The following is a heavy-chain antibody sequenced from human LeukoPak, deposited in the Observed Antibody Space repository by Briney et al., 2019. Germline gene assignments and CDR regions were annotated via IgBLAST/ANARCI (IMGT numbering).Heavy chain of an antibody. V-gene: IGHV1-69*04. CDR3: ARNYYDSSGSS. J-gene: IGHJ4*02. CDR1: GGTFSSYA. CDR2: IIPILGIA. D-gene: IGHD3-22*01. Sequence: ASVKVSCKASGGTFSSYAISWVRQAPGQGLEWIGRIIPILGIANYAQKFQGRVTITADKSTSTAYMELSSLRSEDTAVYYCARNYYDSSGSSWGQGTLVTVSS.